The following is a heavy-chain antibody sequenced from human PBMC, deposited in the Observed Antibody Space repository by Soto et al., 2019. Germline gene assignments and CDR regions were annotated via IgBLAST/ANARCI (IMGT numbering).Heavy chain of an antibody. J-gene: IGHJ6*02. Sequence: GGSLRLSCAASGFTFSSYAMHWFRQAPGKGLEWVAVISYDGSNKYYADSVKGRFTISRDNSKNTLYLQMNSLRAEDTAVYYCARDHKIPGAVPYYYYGMDVWGQGTTVTVSS. CDR2: ISYDGSNK. D-gene: IGHD2-2*01. CDR3: ARDHKIPGAVPYYYYGMDV. CDR1: GFTFSSYA. V-gene: IGHV3-30-3*01.